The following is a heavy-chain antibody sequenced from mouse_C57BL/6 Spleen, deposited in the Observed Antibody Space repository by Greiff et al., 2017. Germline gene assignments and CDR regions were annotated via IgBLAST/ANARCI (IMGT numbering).Heavy chain of an antibody. CDR2: IYPGDGDT. CDR3: ARGYDYDDYAMDD. D-gene: IGHD2-4*01. CDR1: GYAFSSYW. Sequence: VQLQESGAELVKPGASVKISCKASGYAFSSYWMNWVKQRPGKGLEWIGQIYPGDGDTNYNGKFKGKATLTADKSSSTAYMQLSSLTSEDSAVYFCARGYDYDDYAMDDWGQGTSVTVSS. J-gene: IGHJ4*01. V-gene: IGHV1-80*01.